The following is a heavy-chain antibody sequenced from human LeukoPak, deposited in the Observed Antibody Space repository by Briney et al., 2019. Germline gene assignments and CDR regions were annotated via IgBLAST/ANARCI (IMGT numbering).Heavy chain of an antibody. D-gene: IGHD2-8*01. CDR2: IKQDGSEK. Sequence: QSGGSLRLSCAASGFTFSSYWMSWVRQAPGKGLEWVANIKQDGSEKFYVDSVKGRFTISRNNAKNSLYLQMNSLRAEDTAVYYCARDTLSNPTRIGIFDHWGQGTLVTVSS. J-gene: IGHJ4*02. V-gene: IGHV3-7*01. CDR1: GFTFSSYW. CDR3: ARDTLSNPTRIGIFDH.